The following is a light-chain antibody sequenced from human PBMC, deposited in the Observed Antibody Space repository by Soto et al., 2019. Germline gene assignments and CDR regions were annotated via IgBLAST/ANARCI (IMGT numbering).Light chain of an antibody. V-gene: IGLV1-44*01. CDR1: DSNIGGNA. Sequence: QSVLTQPPSASGTPGQRVAFSCSGSDSNIGGNAVNWFQHLPGAAPKLVIYTNDQRPSGVPDRFSGSKSGSSASLVISGLLSEDEADYYCASWDDSLNGWVFGGGTKLTVL. CDR3: ASWDDSLNGWV. J-gene: IGLJ3*02. CDR2: TND.